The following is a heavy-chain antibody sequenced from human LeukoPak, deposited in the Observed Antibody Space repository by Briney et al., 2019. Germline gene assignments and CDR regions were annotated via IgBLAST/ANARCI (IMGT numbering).Heavy chain of an antibody. CDR3: AIQRITMVRGPTGDGMDV. CDR2: IIPIFGTA. J-gene: IGHJ6*04. D-gene: IGHD3-10*01. V-gene: IGHV1-69*06. CDR1: GYTFTSYY. Sequence: GASVKVSCKASGYTFTSYYMHWVRQAPGQGLEWMGGIIPIFGTANYAQKFQGRVTITADKSTSTAYMELSSLRSEDTAVYYCAIQRITMVRGPTGDGMDVWGKGTTVTVSS.